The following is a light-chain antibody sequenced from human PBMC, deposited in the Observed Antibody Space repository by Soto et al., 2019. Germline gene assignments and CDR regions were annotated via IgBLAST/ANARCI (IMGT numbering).Light chain of an antibody. CDR1: QIVGRY. CDR2: DAS. CDR3: QHRSNWLT. V-gene: IGKV3-11*01. J-gene: IGKJ4*02. Sequence: EIVLTQSPATLSLSPGERATLSCSASQIVGRYLAWYQQKPGQAPRLLIYDASKRATGIPARVSGTGSGTDFTLTIRSLEPEDFGVYYCQHRSNWLTFGGGTKVEIK.